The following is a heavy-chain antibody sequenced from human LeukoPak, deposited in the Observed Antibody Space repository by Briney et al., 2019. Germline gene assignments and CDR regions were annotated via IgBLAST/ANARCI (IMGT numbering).Heavy chain of an antibody. CDR1: GFTFSSYA. CDR2: ISGSGDST. Sequence: GGSLRLSCAASGFTFSSYAMSWVRQAPGKGLEWVSAISGSGDSTYYADSVKGRFTISRDNSKNTLYLQMNSLRAEDTAVYYCAKAGAVVVVAAKYFDYWGQGTLVTVSS. V-gene: IGHV3-23*01. CDR3: AKAGAVVVVAAKYFDY. D-gene: IGHD2-15*01. J-gene: IGHJ4*02.